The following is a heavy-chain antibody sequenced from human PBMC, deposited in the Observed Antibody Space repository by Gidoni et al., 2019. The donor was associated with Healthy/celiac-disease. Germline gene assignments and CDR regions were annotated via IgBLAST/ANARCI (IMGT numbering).Heavy chain of an antibody. D-gene: IGHD2-15*01. J-gene: IGHJ6*02. V-gene: IGHV3-74*01. Sequence: EVQLVESGGGLVQPGGSRRLSCAASGFTFSSYWMQWVRQAPGKGLVWVSRINSDGSSTSYADSVKGRFTISRDNAKNTLYLQMNSLRAEDTAVYYCARVRSDYYGMDVWGQGTTVTVSS. CDR3: ARVRSDYYGMDV. CDR2: INSDGSST. CDR1: GFTFSSYW.